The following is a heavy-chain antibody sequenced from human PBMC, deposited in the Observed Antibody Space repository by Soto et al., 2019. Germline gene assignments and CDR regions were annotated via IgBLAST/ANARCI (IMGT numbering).Heavy chain of an antibody. J-gene: IGHJ4*02. V-gene: IGHV4-59*05. CDR3: VRRDDFWSGPYGGYFDY. Sequence: PSETLSLTCTVSGGSISSYYWSWIRQPPGKGLEWIGSIYYSGSTYYNPSLKSRVTISVDTSKNQFSLKLSSVTAADTAVYYCVRRDDFWSGPYGGYFDYWGQGTLVTVSS. CDR1: GGSISSYY. CDR2: IYYSGST. D-gene: IGHD3-3*01.